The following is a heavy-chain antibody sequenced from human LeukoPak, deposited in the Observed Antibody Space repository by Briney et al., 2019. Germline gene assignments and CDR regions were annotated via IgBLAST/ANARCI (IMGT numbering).Heavy chain of an antibody. CDR3: AKWTYYFDY. CDR1: GFTFDDYA. Sequence: SLRLSCAASGFTFDDYAMHWVRQAPGKGLEWVSGISWNSGSIGYADSVKGRFTISRDNAKNSLYLQMNSLRAEDTALYYCAKWTYYFDYWGQGTLVTVSS. J-gene: IGHJ4*02. D-gene: IGHD3/OR15-3a*01. CDR2: ISWNSGSI. V-gene: IGHV3-9*01.